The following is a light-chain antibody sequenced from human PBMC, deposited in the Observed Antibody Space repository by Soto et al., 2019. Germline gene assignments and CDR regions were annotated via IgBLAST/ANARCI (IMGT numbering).Light chain of an antibody. J-gene: IGKJ2*01. CDR1: QSVSSY. V-gene: IGKV3-11*01. CDR2: DAS. CDR3: QQPYT. Sequence: EIVLTQSPATLSLSPGERATISCRVSQSVSSYLAWYQQKPGQAPRLLIYDASNRATGIPARFSGSGSGTDFTLTISSLEPEDFAVYYCQQPYTFGQGTKLEIK.